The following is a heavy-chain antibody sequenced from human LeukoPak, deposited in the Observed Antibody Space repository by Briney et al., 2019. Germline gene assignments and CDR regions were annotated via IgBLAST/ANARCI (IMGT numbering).Heavy chain of an antibody. V-gene: IGHV4-34*01. CDR3: AREGPRADRYYMDV. CDR2: INHSGST. CDR1: GGSFSGYY. Sequence: SETLSLTCAVYGGSFSGYYWSWIRQPPGKGLEGVGEINHSGSTNYNPSLKSRVTISVDTSKNQFSLKLSSVTAADTAVYYCAREGPRADRYYMDVWGKGTTVTVSS. J-gene: IGHJ6*03. D-gene: IGHD6-19*01.